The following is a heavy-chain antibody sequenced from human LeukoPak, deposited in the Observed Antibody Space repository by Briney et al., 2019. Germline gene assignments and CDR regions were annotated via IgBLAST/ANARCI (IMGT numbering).Heavy chain of an antibody. J-gene: IGHJ6*03. CDR3: ARAGYYDSSGCRRRGVYYYYYMDV. D-gene: IGHD3-22*01. CDR2: IIPIFGTA. V-gene: IGHV1-69*05. CDR1: GGTFSSYA. Sequence: GASVKVSCKASGGTFSSYAISWVRQAPGQGLEWTGGIIPIFGTANYAQKFQGRVTITTDESTSTAYMELSSLRSEDTAVYYCARAGYYDSSGCRRRGVYYYYYMDVWGKGTTVTVSS.